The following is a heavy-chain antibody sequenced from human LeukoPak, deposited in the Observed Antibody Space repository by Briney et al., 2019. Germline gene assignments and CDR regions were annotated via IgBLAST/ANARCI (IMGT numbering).Heavy chain of an antibody. CDR2: INPNSGGT. CDR3: ARGPIVGGTKGWFDP. D-gene: IGHD1-26*01. Sequence: ASVNVSCKASRYTFTGYFMHWVRQAPGQGLEWMGWINPNSGGTNYAQKFQGRVTMTRDTSISAAYMELSRLRSDDTAVFYCARGPIVGGTKGWFDPWGQGTLVTVSS. CDR1: RYTFTGYF. J-gene: IGHJ5*02. V-gene: IGHV1-2*02.